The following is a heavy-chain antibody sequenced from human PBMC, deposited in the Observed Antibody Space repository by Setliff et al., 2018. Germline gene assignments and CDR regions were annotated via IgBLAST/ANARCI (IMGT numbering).Heavy chain of an antibody. V-gene: IGHV4-39*01. D-gene: IGHD5-12*01. CDR2: IYYSGST. CDR3: ARGGYSRGPPVYYFDY. J-gene: IGHJ4*02. CDR1: GGSISSSSYY. Sequence: LTCTVSGGSISSSSYYWGWIRQPPGKGLEWIGSIYYSGSTYYNPSLKSRVTISVDTSKNQFSLKLSSVTAADTAVYYCARGGYSRGPPVYYFDYWGQGTLVTVSS.